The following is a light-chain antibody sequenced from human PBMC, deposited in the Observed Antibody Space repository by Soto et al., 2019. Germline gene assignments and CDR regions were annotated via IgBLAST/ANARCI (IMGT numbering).Light chain of an antibody. V-gene: IGKV3-11*01. CDR3: QQRSNWPPILT. CDR1: QSVSSY. CDR2: DAS. J-gene: IGKJ4*01. Sequence: ECVLTQSPATLSLSPGERATLSCRASQSVSSYLAWYQQKPGQAPRLLIYDASNRATGIPARFSGSGSGTDFTLTISSLEPEDFAVYYCQQRSNWPPILTFGGGTKVDIK.